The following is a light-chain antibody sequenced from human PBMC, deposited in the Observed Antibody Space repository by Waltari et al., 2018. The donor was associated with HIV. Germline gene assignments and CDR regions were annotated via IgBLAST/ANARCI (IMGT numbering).Light chain of an antibody. CDR1: QDIRND. Sequence: DIQMTQSPSSLSASVGDRVPITCRTSQDIRNDLGWYQQKPGRAPNRLIYAASSLQSGVPSRFSGSGSGTEFTLTISSLQPEDFASYYCLQHHAYPWTFGQGTKVEIE. CDR2: AAS. J-gene: IGKJ1*01. CDR3: LQHHAYPWT. V-gene: IGKV1-17*01.